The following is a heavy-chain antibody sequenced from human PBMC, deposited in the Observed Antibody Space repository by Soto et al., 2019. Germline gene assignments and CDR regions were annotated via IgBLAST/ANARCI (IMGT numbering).Heavy chain of an antibody. CDR1: GGSISSGGYY. D-gene: IGHD3-10*01. V-gene: IGHV4-31*03. J-gene: IGHJ6*03. CDR2: IYYSGST. Sequence: PSETLSLTCTVSGGSISSGGYYWSWIRHHPGKGLEWIGYIYYSGSTYYNPSLKSRVTISVDTSKNQFSLKLSSVTAADTAVYYCARDGGSGSYSPSRYYYYMDVWGKGTTVTVSS. CDR3: ARDGGSGSYSPSRYYYYMDV.